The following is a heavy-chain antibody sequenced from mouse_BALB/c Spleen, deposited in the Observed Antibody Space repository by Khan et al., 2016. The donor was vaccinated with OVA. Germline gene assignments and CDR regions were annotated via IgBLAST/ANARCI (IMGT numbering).Heavy chain of an antibody. V-gene: IGHV3-8*02. CDR2: IIYTGYT. CDR3: ARSTYRYAFVY. CDR1: GDSITSGY. Sequence: EVQLVESGPSLVKPSQTLSLTCSVTGDSITSGYWNWIRKFPGNKLEYMGYIIYTGYTYYNQSLKSRISITRHTSKNQYYLQLSYVTDDDTATCYCARSTYRYAFVYWGQGTLVTVSA. D-gene: IGHD2-12*01. J-gene: IGHJ3*01.